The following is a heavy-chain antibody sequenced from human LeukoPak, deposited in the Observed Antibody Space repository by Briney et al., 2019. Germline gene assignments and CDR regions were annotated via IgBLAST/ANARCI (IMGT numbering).Heavy chain of an antibody. CDR1: GYTFTGYY. D-gene: IGHD3-16*01. J-gene: IGHJ4*02. V-gene: IGHV1-2*02. CDR3: ARDIMTTPTWDFDY. CDR2: INPNSGTT. Sequence: ASVKVSCTGSGYTFTGYYMHWVRQAPGQGLEWMGWINPNSGTTNYAQKFQGRVTVTRDTSNNTAYMELSRLESADTAVYYCARDIMTTPTWDFDYWGQGTLVTVAS.